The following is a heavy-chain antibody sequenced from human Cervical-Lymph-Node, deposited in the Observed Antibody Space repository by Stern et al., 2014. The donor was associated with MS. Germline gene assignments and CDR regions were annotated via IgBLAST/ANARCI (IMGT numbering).Heavy chain of an antibody. V-gene: IGHV4-39*01. Sequence: QVQLQESGPGLVKPSETLSLTCAVSGDSISSYTHYWAWIRQPPGKGLEWIGSVYYSGPPYYTPPLKCPVTISVDTSKNPFSLGLNSVTAADTAVYYCAKHACTGAACPFDLWGQGTLVTVSS. CDR1: GDSISSYTHY. D-gene: IGHD2-8*02. J-gene: IGHJ4*02. CDR3: AKHACTGAACPFDL. CDR2: VYYSGPP.